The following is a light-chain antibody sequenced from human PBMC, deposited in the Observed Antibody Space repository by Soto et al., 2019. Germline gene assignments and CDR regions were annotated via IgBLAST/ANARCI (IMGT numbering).Light chain of an antibody. V-gene: IGKV1-5*01. CDR3: QQYDTYSRT. CDR1: QSISNW. Sequence: DIPMTQSPSTLSASVGDRVTITCRASQSISNWLAWYQQRPGKAPKLLTYDASSLQSGVPSRFSGGRSGTEFTLTISSLQADDFATYYCQQYDTYSRTFGQGTKLEI. CDR2: DAS. J-gene: IGKJ2*01.